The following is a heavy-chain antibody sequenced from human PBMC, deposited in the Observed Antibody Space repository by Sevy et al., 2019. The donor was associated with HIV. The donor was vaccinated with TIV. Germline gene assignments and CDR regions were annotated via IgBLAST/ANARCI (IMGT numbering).Heavy chain of an antibody. CDR2: INSDGSST. CDR1: GFTFSSYW. CDR3: PRVKAVAGTFDY. V-gene: IGHV3-74*01. D-gene: IGHD6-19*01. J-gene: IGHJ4*02. Sequence: GGSLRLSCAASGFTFSSYWMHWVRQAPGKGLVWVSRINSDGSSTSYADSVKGRFTISRDNAKNTLYLQMNSLRAEDTAVYYCPRVKAVAGTFDYWGQGTLVTVSS.